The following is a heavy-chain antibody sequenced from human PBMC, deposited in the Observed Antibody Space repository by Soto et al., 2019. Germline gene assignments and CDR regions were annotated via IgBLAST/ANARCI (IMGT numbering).Heavy chain of an antibody. CDR2: INPSGGTS. J-gene: IGHJ4*02. D-gene: IGHD2-2*01. Sequence: QVQLVQSGAEVKKPGASVKVSCQASGYTFTSYYMQWVLQAPGQGLEWMGIINPSGGTSSYAQKFQGRVTMTRDTSTSTVYMNLSSLRSEDTAMYYCARGHCPSTICTWGNFDYLGQGTLVTVSS. V-gene: IGHV1-46*01. CDR3: ARGHCPSTICTWGNFDY. CDR1: GYTFTSYY.